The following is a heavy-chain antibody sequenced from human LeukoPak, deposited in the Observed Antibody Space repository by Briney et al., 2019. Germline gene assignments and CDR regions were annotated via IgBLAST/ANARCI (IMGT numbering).Heavy chain of an antibody. CDR2: IYWDDDK. J-gene: IGHJ4*02. V-gene: IGHV2-5*02. CDR1: GFSLSTSGVG. Sequence: SGPTLVNPTQTLTLTCTFSGFSLSTSGVGVSWIRQAPGKALEWLALIYWDDDKRYSPSLRTRLTITKDTSKNQVVLTMTNMDPVDTATYYCAYKAPSGWYQGWGQGTLVTVSS. D-gene: IGHD6-19*01. CDR3: AYKAPSGWYQG.